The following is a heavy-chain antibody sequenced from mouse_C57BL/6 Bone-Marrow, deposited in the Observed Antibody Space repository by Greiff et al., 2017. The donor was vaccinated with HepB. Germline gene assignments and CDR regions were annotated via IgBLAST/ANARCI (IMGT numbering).Heavy chain of an antibody. J-gene: IGHJ1*03. CDR2: ISNLAYSI. V-gene: IGHV5-15*01. Sequence: EVQLQESGGGLVQPGGSLKLSCAASGFTFSDYGMAWVRQAPRKGPEWVAFISNLAYSIYYADTVTGRFTISRENAKNTLYLEMSSLRSEDTAMYYCARRGGWGLWYFEVWGTGTTVTVSS. CDR3: ARRGGWGLWYFEV. CDR1: GFTFSDYG. D-gene: IGHD3-3*01.